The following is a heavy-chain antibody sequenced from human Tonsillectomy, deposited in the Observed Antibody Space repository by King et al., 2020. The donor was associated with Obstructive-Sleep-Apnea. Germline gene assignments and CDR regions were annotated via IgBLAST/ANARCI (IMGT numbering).Heavy chain of an antibody. CDR2: IYPRDSDT. J-gene: IGHJ3*02. CDR1: GYSFTSYW. Sequence: QLVQSGAEVKKPGESLKISCKGSGYSFTSYWIGWVRQMPGKGLEWMGIIYPRDSDTRYSPSFQGQVTISADKSISTAYLQWSSLKASDTAMYYCASPRAAYCGGDCYPDAFDIWGQGIMVTVSS. V-gene: IGHV5-51*01. D-gene: IGHD2-21*02. CDR3: ASPRAAYCGGDCYPDAFDI.